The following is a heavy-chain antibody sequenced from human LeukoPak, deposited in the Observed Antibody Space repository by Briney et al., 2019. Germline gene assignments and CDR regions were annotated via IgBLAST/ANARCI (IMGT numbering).Heavy chain of an antibody. J-gene: IGHJ4*02. V-gene: IGHV3-30*02. CDR2: IRYDGSNK. CDR3: ARRAGAYTHPYDY. CDR1: GFTFSSYG. Sequence: GGSLRLSCAASGFTFSSYGMHWVRQAPGKGLEWAAFIRYDGSNKYYADSVKGRFTISRDNAKNSLYLQMNSLRAEDTAVYYCARRAGAYTHPYDYWGQGTLVTVSS. D-gene: IGHD3-16*01.